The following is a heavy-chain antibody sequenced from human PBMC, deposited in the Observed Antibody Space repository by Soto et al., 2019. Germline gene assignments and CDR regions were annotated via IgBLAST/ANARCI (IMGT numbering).Heavy chain of an antibody. Sequence: SETLSLTCAVYGGSFSGYYWSWIRQPPGKGLEWIGEINHSGSTNYNPSLKSRVTISVGTSKNQFSLKLSSVTAADTAVYYCARALVGYYDFWSGYLGWFDPWGQGTLVTVSS. D-gene: IGHD3-3*01. CDR2: INHSGST. CDR3: ARALVGYYDFWSGYLGWFDP. J-gene: IGHJ5*02. V-gene: IGHV4-34*01. CDR1: GGSFSGYY.